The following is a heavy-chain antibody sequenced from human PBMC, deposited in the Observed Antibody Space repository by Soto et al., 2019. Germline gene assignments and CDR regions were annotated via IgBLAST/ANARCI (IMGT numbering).Heavy chain of an antibody. J-gene: IGHJ6*02. CDR2: IKTKTDGGTT. CDR3: TGTSKAVAGMDV. D-gene: IGHD6-19*01. CDR1: GFIFSNSW. Sequence: TGGSLRLSCAASGFIFSNSWMNWVRQAPGKGLEWVGHIKTKTDGGTTDYASPVKGRFTISRDDSKNTLYLVMSSLKAEDTALYYCTGTSKAVAGMDVWGQGTTVTVSS. V-gene: IGHV3-15*07.